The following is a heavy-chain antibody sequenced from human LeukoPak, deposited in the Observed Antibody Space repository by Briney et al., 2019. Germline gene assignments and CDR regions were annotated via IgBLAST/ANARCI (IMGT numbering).Heavy chain of an antibody. CDR3: AKRGQQWLGYFDY. CDR2: ISGSGGST. Sequence: GGSLRLSCAASGFTFSTSAMSWVRQAPGTGLEWVSAISGSGGSTYYADSVKGRFTISRDNSKNTLYLQMNSLRAEDTAVYYCAKRGQQWLGYFDYWGQGTLVTVSS. CDR1: GFTFSTSA. V-gene: IGHV3-23*01. D-gene: IGHD6-19*01. J-gene: IGHJ4*02.